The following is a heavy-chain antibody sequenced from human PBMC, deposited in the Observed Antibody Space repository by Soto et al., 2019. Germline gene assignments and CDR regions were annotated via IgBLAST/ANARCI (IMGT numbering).Heavy chain of an antibody. V-gene: IGHV4-39*01. Sequence: PSETLSLTCTVSGGSISSSSYYWGWIRQPPGKGLEWIGSIYYSGSTYYNPSLKSRVTISVDTSKNQFSLKLSSVTAADTAVYYCARGTYRSGGSCYSGWFDPWRQAILVTVS. CDR2: IYYSGST. CDR3: ARGTYRSGGSCYSGWFDP. CDR1: GGSISSSSYY. D-gene: IGHD2-15*01. J-gene: IGHJ5*02.